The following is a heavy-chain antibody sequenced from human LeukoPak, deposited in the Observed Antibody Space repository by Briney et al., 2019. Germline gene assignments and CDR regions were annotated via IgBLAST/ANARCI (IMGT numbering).Heavy chain of an antibody. Sequence: SGGSLRLSCAASGFTFDDYAMHWVRQAPGKGLEWVSGISWNSGSIGYADSVKGRFTISRDNAKNSLYLQMNSLRAEDMALYYCAKDIFLMVRGVIINWGQGTLVTVSS. J-gene: IGHJ4*02. V-gene: IGHV3-9*03. D-gene: IGHD3-10*01. CDR3: AKDIFLMVRGVIIN. CDR2: ISWNSGSI. CDR1: GFTFDDYA.